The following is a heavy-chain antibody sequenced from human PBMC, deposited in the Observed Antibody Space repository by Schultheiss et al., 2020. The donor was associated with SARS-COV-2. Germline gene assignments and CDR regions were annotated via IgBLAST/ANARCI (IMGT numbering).Heavy chain of an antibody. CDR3: ARDLRGRFDP. CDR1: GFTFSSYG. CDR2: IWYDGSNK. Sequence: GESLKISCAASGFTFSSYGMHWVRQAPGKGLEWVAVIWYDGSNKYYADSVKGRFTISRDNSKNTLYLQMHSLRAEDTAVYYCARDLRGRFDPWGQGTLVTVSS. D-gene: IGHD3-10*01. J-gene: IGHJ5*02. V-gene: IGHV3-33*08.